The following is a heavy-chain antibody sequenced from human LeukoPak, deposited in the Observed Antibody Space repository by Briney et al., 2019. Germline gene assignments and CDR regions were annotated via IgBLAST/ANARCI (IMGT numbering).Heavy chain of an antibody. Sequence: GGSLRLSCAASGFTFSNSGMHWVRQAPGKGLEWVAVIWYDGSNEKYADSVKGRLTISRDNSKNTLFLQMNSLRAEDTAVYYCARDRTRGNDAFDMWGQGTKVTVSS. J-gene: IGHJ3*02. CDR3: ARDRTRGNDAFDM. V-gene: IGHV3-33*01. D-gene: IGHD1-7*01. CDR1: GFTFSNSG. CDR2: IWYDGSNE.